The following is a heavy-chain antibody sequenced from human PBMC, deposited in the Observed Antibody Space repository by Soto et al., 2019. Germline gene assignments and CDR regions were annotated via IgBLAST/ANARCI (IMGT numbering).Heavy chain of an antibody. Sequence: EVQLLESGGGLVQPGGSLRPSCAASGFTFSNYAINWVRQAPGKGLEWVSVISGSGGTTNYAESVKGRFTISRDNSKDVLYLQMSSLRAVDPAVYYCAKAQSMSAYCSNGVSYNNSTAWGQGTLLTF. CDR3: AKAQSMSAYCSNGVSYNNSTA. CDR1: GFTFSNYA. CDR2: ISGSGGTT. V-gene: IGHV3-23*01. D-gene: IGHD2-8*01. J-gene: IGHJ1*01.